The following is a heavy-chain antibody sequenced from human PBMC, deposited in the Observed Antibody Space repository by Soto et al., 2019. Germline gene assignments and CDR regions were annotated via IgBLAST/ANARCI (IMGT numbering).Heavy chain of an antibody. D-gene: IGHD6-13*01. CDR3: ARDYSSSWYGRVDY. Sequence: EVQLVESGGGLVQPGGSLRLSCAASGFTFSSYSRNWVRQAPGKGLEWVSYISSSSSTIYYADSVKGRFTISRDNAKNSLYLQMNSLRDEDTAVYYCARDYSSSWYGRVDYWGQGTLVTVSS. V-gene: IGHV3-48*02. CDR2: ISSSSSTI. J-gene: IGHJ4*02. CDR1: GFTFSSYS.